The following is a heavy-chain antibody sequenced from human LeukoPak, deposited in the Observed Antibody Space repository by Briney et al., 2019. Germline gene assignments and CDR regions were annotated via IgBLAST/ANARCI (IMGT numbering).Heavy chain of an antibody. V-gene: IGHV3-74*01. J-gene: IGHJ4*02. CDR3: ARSRWLDAFDY. Sequence: HPGGSLRLSCAASGFTFSSYWMHWVRQAPGKGLVWVSRINSDGSTTNYADSVKGRFTISRDNAKNTLYLQMNSLRADDTAVYYCARSRWLDAFDYWGQGTLVTVSS. D-gene: IGHD6-19*01. CDR2: INSDGSTT. CDR1: GFTFSSYW.